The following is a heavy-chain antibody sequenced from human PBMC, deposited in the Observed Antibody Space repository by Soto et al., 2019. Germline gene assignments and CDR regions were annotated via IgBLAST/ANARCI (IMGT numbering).Heavy chain of an antibody. D-gene: IGHD3-10*01. V-gene: IGHV3-21*04. CDR2: ISSSSNYR. J-gene: IGHJ4*02. Sequence: GGSLRLSCAASGFTFSSYSMNWVRQAPGKGLEWVSFISSSSNYRYYADSVKGRFTISRDNAKNSLHLQMNSLRAEDTAVYYCAKEGYFGSGTYSNPYFDYWGPGTLVTVSS. CDR1: GFTFSSYS. CDR3: AKEGYFGSGTYSNPYFDY.